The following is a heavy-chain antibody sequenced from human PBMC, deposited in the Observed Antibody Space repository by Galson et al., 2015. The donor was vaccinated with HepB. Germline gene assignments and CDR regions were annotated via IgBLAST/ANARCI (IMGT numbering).Heavy chain of an antibody. J-gene: IGHJ4*02. CDR3: AKDQYGGILDY. D-gene: IGHD3-16*01. Sequence: SLRLSCAASGFTFSSYGMHWVRQAPGKGLEWVAVISYDGSNKYCADSVKGRFTISRDNSKNTLYLQMNSLRAEDTAVYYCAKDQYGGILDYWGQGTLVTVSS. CDR1: GFTFSSYG. CDR2: ISYDGSNK. V-gene: IGHV3-30*18.